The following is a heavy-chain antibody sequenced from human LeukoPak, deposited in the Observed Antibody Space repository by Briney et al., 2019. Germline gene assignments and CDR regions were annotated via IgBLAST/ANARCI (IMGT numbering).Heavy chain of an antibody. V-gene: IGHV4-4*07. Sequence: SETLSLTCTVSGGSISSYYWSWIRQPAGKGLEWIGRIYTSGSTNYNPSLKSRVTMSVDTSKNQFSLKLSSVAAADTAVYYCARGYYDILTGYHYYFDYWGQGTLVSVSS. CDR2: IYTSGST. CDR1: GGSISSYY. D-gene: IGHD3-9*01. J-gene: IGHJ4*02. CDR3: ARGYYDILTGYHYYFDY.